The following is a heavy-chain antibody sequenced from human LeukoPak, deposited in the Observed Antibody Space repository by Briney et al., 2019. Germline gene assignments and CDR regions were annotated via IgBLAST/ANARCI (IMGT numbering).Heavy chain of an antibody. CDR1: GGSISSGGYY. CDR2: IYYSGST. V-gene: IGHV4-31*03. Sequence: PSETLSLTCTVSGGSISSGGYYWSWIRQHPGKGLEWIGYIYYSGSTYYNPSLKGRVTISVGTSENQFSLKLSSVTAADTAVYYCARGDYYDSSGYYYDLGFLGGAFDYWGQGTLVTVSS. J-gene: IGHJ4*02. D-gene: IGHD3-22*01. CDR3: ARGDYYDSSGYYYDLGFLGGAFDY.